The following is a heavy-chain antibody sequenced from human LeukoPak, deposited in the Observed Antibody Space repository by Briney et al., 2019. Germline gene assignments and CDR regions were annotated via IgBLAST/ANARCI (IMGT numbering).Heavy chain of an antibody. CDR1: GFTFSSYE. J-gene: IGHJ5*02. Sequence: PGGSLRLSCAASGFTFSSYEMNWVRQAPGKGLEWVSYISSSGSTIYYADSVKGRFTISRDNAKISLYLQMNSLRAEDTAVYYCARGSAVGATSNWFDPWGQGTLVTVSS. CDR2: ISSSGSTI. D-gene: IGHD1-26*01. V-gene: IGHV3-48*03. CDR3: ARGSAVGATSNWFDP.